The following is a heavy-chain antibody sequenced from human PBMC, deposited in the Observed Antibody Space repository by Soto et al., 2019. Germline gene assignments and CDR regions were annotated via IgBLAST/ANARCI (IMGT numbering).Heavy chain of an antibody. V-gene: IGHV4-59*01. CDR3: ARGSPPDPTTVTGNGMDV. Sequence: SETLSLTCTVSGVSISSYYWSWIRQPLGKGLEWIGYIYYSGSTNYNPSLKSRVTISVDTSKNQFSLKLSSVTAADTAVYYCARGSPPDPTTVTGNGMDVWGQGTTVTVSS. D-gene: IGHD1-20*01. CDR2: IYYSGST. CDR1: GVSISSYY. J-gene: IGHJ6*02.